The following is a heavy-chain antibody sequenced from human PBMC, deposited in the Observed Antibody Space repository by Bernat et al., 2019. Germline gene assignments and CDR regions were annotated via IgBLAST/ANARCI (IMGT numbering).Heavy chain of an antibody. D-gene: IGHD2-15*01. CDR2: FSGSGGST. V-gene: IGHV3-23*01. J-gene: IGHJ4*02. CDR3: AKATGVVAATYIDY. CDR1: GFTFNSYA. Sequence: EVQLLESGGGLVQPGGSLRLSCAASGFTFNSYAMSWVRQAPGKGLEWVSAFSGSGGSTYYADSVKGRFTISGDNSKSTLYLQMNSLRAEDTALYYCAKATGVVAATYIDYWGQGTLVTVSS.